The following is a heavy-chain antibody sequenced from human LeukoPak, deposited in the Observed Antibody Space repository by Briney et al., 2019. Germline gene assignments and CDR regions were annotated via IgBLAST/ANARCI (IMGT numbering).Heavy chain of an antibody. D-gene: IGHD3-10*01. CDR3: ARQNGAQNYYYYMDV. Sequence: GGSLRLSCAASGFIFSTYGIHWVRQAPGKGLEWVALVSYDENRTYYADSVKGRFTISRDNSKNALYLQMDSLRAEDTAVYYCARQNGAQNYYYYMDVWGKGTTVTVSS. J-gene: IGHJ6*03. CDR2: VSYDENRT. CDR1: GFIFSTYG. V-gene: IGHV3-30*03.